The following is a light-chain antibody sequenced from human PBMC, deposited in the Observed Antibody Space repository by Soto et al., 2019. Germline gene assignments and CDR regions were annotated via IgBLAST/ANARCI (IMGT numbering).Light chain of an antibody. Sequence: EIVLTQSPGTLALSPGEGATLSCRASQSVSKYLAWYQQKPGQAPRLLIYGASSRATGIPDSFRGRGSGTDFTLTISRLEPDDFAVDYCQQYCGSPQTFGQGTKVEIK. CDR1: QSVSKY. CDR3: QQYCGSPQT. CDR2: GAS. V-gene: IGKV3-20*01. J-gene: IGKJ1*01.